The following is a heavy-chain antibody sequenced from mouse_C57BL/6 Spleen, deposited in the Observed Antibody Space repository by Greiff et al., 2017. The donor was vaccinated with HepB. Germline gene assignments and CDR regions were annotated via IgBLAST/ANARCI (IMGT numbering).Heavy chain of an antibody. D-gene: IGHD4-1*01. CDR3: ARATNLAWFAY. CDR2: ISYDGSN. J-gene: IGHJ3*01. CDR1: GYSITSGYY. V-gene: IGHV3-6*01. Sequence: DVKLQESGPGLVKPSQSLSLTCSVTGYSITSGYYWNWIRQFPGNKLEWMGYISYDGSNNYNPSLKNRISITRDTSKNQFFLKLNSVTTEDTATYYCARATNLAWFAYWGQGTLVTVSA.